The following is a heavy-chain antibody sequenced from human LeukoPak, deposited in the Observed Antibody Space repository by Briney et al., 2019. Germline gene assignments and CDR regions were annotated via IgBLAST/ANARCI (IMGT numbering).Heavy chain of an antibody. CDR3: ARDKYGSENGMDV. CDR2: ISSSSSYI. D-gene: IGHD3-10*01. Sequence: PGGSLGLSGEASGLTFSSYSMTWVGQAQGKGLDWVSSISSSSSYIYYADSVKGRFTISRDNAKNSLYLQMNSLRAEDTAVYYCARDKYGSENGMDVWGQGTTVTVSS. J-gene: IGHJ6*02. CDR1: GLTFSSYS. V-gene: IGHV3-21*01.